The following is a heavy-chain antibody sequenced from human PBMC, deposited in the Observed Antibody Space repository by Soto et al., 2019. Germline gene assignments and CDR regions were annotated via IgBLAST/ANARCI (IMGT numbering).Heavy chain of an antibody. Sequence: QVQLQESGPGLVKPSQTLSLTCTVSGVAISSGGYYWSWIRQHPGKGLEWIGYIYYSGSTYYNPSLKSRFTISVDTSKNQFSLKLSSVTAADTAVYYCAASCVGCGGFNYYGMDVWGQGTTVTVSS. D-gene: IGHD2-21*01. CDR3: AASCVGCGGFNYYGMDV. V-gene: IGHV4-31*03. CDR1: GVAISSGGYY. J-gene: IGHJ6*02. CDR2: IYYSGST.